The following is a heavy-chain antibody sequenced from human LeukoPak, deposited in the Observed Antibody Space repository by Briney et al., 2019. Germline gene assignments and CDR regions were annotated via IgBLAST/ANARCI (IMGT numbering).Heavy chain of an antibody. CDR1: GFTVSSNY. D-gene: IGHD3-22*01. Sequence: GGSLRLSCAASGFTVSSNYMSWVRQAPGKGLEWVSVIYSGGSTYYADSVKGRFTISRDNSKNTLYLQMNSLRAEDTAVYYCARGPYFPYYYDSSGIDYWGQGTLVTVSS. J-gene: IGHJ4*02. CDR3: ARGPYFPYYYDSSGIDY. CDR2: IYSGGST. V-gene: IGHV3-53*01.